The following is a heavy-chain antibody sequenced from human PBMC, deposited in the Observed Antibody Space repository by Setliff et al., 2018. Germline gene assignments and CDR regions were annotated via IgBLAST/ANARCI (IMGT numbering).Heavy chain of an antibody. Sequence: KTSETLSLTCTVSGGSISSYYWSWIRQPPGKGLEWVGYVYNSGNTNYNPSLRRRVAISVDKSKNQFSLKLSSVTAADTAVYYCARQICSGGDCYPTSFHYWGQGALVTVSS. CDR2: VYNSGNT. CDR1: GGSISSYY. V-gene: IGHV4-59*08. J-gene: IGHJ4*02. CDR3: ARQICSGGDCYPTSFHY. D-gene: IGHD2-21*02.